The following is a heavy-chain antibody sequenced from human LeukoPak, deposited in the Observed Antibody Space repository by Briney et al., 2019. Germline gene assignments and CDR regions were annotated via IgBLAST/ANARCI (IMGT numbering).Heavy chain of an antibody. V-gene: IGHV4-39*07. J-gene: IGHJ6*02. CDR1: GGSISSGGYY. D-gene: IGHD6-13*01. CDR3: ASAPRASSRYYYYGMDV. Sequence: PSETLSLTCTVSGGSISSGGYYWSWIRQPPGKGLEWIGEINHSGSTNYNPSLKSRVTISVDTSKNQFSLKLSSVTAADTAVYYCASAPRASSRYYYYGMDVWGQGTTVTVSS. CDR2: INHSGST.